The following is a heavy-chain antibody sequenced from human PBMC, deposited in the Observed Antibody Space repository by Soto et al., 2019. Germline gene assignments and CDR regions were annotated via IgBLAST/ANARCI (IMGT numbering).Heavy chain of an antibody. Sequence: GGSLRLSCAASGFTFSSYAMSWVRQAPGKGLEWVSAISGSGGSTYYADSVKGRFTISRDNSKNTLYLQMNSLRAEDTAVYYWAKEKGYSGSGFELDYGGQETRVTVSS. V-gene: IGHV3-23*01. CDR3: AKEKGYSGSGFELDY. CDR1: GFTFSSYA. CDR2: ISGSGGST. J-gene: IGHJ4*02. D-gene: IGHD6-13*01.